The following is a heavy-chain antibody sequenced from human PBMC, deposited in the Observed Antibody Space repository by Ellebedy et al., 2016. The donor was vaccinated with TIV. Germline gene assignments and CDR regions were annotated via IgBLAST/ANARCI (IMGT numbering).Heavy chain of an antibody. CDR2: IIPIFLTA. CDR3: ARPTAGTYYYYGMDV. Sequence: SVKVSCKASGGTFSKYAISWVRQAPGQGLEWMGGIIPIFLTANYAQKFQGRVTITADEFTSTADMELSSLRSEDTAVYYCARPTAGTYYYYGMDVWGQGTTVTVSS. V-gene: IGHV1-69*13. CDR1: GGTFSKYA. J-gene: IGHJ6*02. D-gene: IGHD6-19*01.